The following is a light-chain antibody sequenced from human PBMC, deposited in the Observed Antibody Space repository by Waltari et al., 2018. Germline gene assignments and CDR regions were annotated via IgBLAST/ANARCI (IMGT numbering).Light chain of an antibody. V-gene: IGKV1-39*01. CDR2: YAN. Sequence: DIQMYQSPSSLSASVGDRVTIPCRASQGISSYLNWYQQKPGKAPKLLIYYANSLASGVPSRFSGSGSGTEFTLTISSLQPEDFATYYCQQGNSNPPTFGQGTKVEIK. CDR1: QGISSY. CDR3: QQGNSNPPT. J-gene: IGKJ1*01.